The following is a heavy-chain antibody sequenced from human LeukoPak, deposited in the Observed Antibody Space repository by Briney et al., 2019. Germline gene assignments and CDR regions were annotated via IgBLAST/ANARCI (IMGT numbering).Heavy chain of an antibody. D-gene: IGHD6-19*01. J-gene: IGHJ6*02. CDR3: AREAGTGDYYYGMDV. V-gene: IGHV3-30-3*01. CDR1: GFTFSSYA. CDR2: ISYDGSNK. Sequence: GRSLRLSCAASGFTFSSYAMHWVRQAPGKGLEWVAVISYDGSNKYYADSVKGRLTISRDNSKNTLYLQMNSLRAEDTAVYYCAREAGTGDYYYGMDVWGQGTTVTVSS.